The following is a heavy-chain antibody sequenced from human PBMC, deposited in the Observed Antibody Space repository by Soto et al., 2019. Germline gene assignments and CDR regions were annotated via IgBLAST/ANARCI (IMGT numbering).Heavy chain of an antibody. CDR3: SRDRSWRTGYYSGIDV. D-gene: IGHD1-1*01. Sequence: QAHLVESGGGVVQPGGSLRLSCAASGFTFSSYAMHWVRQAPGKGLEWVALMWYDRSHTYYAESVKGRFNISRDESKNMLFLHMSRLRAEDTAVYYCSRDRSWRTGYYSGIDVWGQGTTVTVS. J-gene: IGHJ6*02. V-gene: IGHV3-33*01. CDR2: MWYDRSHT. CDR1: GFTFSSYA.